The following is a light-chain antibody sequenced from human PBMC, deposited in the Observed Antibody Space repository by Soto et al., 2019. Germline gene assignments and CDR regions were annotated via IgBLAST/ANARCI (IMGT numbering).Light chain of an antibody. J-gene: IGKJ2*01. CDR3: QQHSNLPLT. V-gene: IGKV1-6*01. CDR1: QDIGNA. Sequence: AIQMNQSPYSLSASVGDRVTITCRASQDIGNALGWYQQKPGRAPKILIYAASSLQSGVPSRFSGSGSGTDFTLTISSLQSEDFATYYCQQHSNLPLTFGQGTNLRVK. CDR2: AAS.